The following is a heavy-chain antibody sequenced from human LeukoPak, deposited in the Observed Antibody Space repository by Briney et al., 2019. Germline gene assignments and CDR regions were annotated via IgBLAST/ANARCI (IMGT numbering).Heavy chain of an antibody. CDR1: GFTFSSYS. Sequence: PGGSLRLSCAASGFTFSSYSMNWVRQAPGKGLEWVSSISSSSSYIYYADSVKGRFTISRDNSKNTLYLQMNSLRAEDTAVYYCARGVGCSSTSCSTAFDYWGQGTLVTVSS. CDR3: ARGVGCSSTSCSTAFDY. J-gene: IGHJ4*02. CDR2: ISSSSSYI. V-gene: IGHV3-21*01. D-gene: IGHD2-2*02.